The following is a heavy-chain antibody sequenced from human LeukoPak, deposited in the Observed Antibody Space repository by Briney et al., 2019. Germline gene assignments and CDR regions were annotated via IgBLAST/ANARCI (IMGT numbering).Heavy chain of an antibody. CDR3: ARAYAWVHKTSYYCDSSGPQGGWFDP. V-gene: IGHV4-39*07. D-gene: IGHD3-22*01. Sequence: PSETLSLTCTVSGGSISSYYWGWIRQPPGKGLEWIGSIYYSGSTYYNPSLKSRVTISVDTSKNQFSLKLSSVTAADTAVYYCARAYAWVHKTSYYCDSSGPQGGWFDPWGQGTLVTVSS. CDR2: IYYSGST. CDR1: GGSISSYY. J-gene: IGHJ5*02.